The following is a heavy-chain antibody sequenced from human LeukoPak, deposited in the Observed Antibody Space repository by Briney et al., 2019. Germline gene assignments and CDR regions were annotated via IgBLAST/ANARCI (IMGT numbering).Heavy chain of an antibody. D-gene: IGHD6-13*01. CDR2: ISFNSDYI. CDR1: GFTFSAYS. J-gene: IGHJ4*02. V-gene: IGHV3-21*01. CDR3: ERYPLSSSWYFFDY. Sequence: PGGSLRLSCVVSGFTFSAYSMNWVRQAPGKGLEWVSSISFNSDYIYYADSVKGRFTISRDDAKNSLYPQMNSLRAEDTAVYYCERYPLSSSWYFFDYWGQGTLVTVSS.